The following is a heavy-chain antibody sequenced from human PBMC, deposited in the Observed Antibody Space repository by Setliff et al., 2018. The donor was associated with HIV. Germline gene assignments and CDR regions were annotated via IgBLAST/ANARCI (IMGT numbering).Heavy chain of an antibody. Sequence: SETLSLTCAVYGGSFSGYYWSWIRQPPGKGLEWIGEINHSGSTNYNPSLKSRVTISVDTSKNQFSLKVNSVTAADTAMYYCARGSHGTSWTDYWGQGTLVTVSS. CDR1: GGSFSGYY. J-gene: IGHJ4*02. CDR2: INHSGST. V-gene: IGHV4-34*01. D-gene: IGHD6-13*01. CDR3: ARGSHGTSWTDY.